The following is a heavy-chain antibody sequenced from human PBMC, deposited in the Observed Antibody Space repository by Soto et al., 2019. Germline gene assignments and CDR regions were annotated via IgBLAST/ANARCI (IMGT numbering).Heavy chain of an antibody. D-gene: IGHD6-13*01. CDR1: GGSFSGYY. CDR2: INHSGST. CDR3: ARVNSSTSDY. J-gene: IGHJ4*02. V-gene: IGHV4-34*01. Sequence: QVQLQQWGAGLLKPSETLSLTCAVYGGSFSGYYWSWIRQPPGKGLEWIGEINHSGSTNYNPSLKSRVTISVDTSKNQFSLKLSSVTAADTAVYYCARVNSSTSDYWGQGTLVTVSS.